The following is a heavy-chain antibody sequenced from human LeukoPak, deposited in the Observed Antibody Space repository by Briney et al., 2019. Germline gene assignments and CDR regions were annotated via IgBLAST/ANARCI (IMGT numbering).Heavy chain of an antibody. D-gene: IGHD3-16*01. CDR1: GVSISSGGYY. Sequence: PSQTLSLTCTVSGVSISSGGYYWSWIRQHPGKVLEWIGYIYYSGSTYYNPSLKSRVTISVDTSKNQFSLKLGSVTAADTAVYYCARDEGVRGGTPNWGQGTLVTVSS. V-gene: IGHV4-31*03. J-gene: IGHJ4*02. CDR3: ARDEGVRGGTPN. CDR2: IYYSGST.